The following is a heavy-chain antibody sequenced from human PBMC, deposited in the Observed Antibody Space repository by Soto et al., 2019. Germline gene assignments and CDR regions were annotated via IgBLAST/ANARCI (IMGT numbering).Heavy chain of an antibody. CDR1: GYSFTSYW. J-gene: IGHJ6*02. CDR3: ARHETGQNRPYYYYGMDV. D-gene: IGHD3-9*01. CDR2: IYPGDSDT. Sequence: LKISCKGSGYSFTSYWIGWVRQMPGKGLEWMGIIYPGDSDTRYSPSFQGQVTISADKSISTAYLQWSSLKASDTAMYYCARHETGQNRPYYYYGMDVWGQGTTVTVSS. V-gene: IGHV5-51*01.